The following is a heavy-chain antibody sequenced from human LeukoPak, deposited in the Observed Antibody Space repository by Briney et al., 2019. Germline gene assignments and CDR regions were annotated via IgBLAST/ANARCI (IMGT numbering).Heavy chain of an antibody. J-gene: IGHJ4*02. Sequence: SETLSLTCTVSGGSISSHYWAWLRQPPGKGLEWIGWMFFTGDTNYNPSLKSRVTISVDHSKNQFSLKLTSVTAADTAVYYCAKEGNDYGANSIDYWGQGTLVTVSS. CDR3: AKEGNDYGANSIDY. CDR2: MFFTGDT. D-gene: IGHD4-23*01. V-gene: IGHV4-59*11. CDR1: GGSISSHY.